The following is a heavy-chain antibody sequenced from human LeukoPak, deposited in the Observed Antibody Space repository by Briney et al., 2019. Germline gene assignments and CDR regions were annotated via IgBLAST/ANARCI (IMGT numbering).Heavy chain of an antibody. CDR3: GSMYDY. Sequence: PSETLSLTCAVYGGSFSGYYWSWIRQPPGKGLEWIGEVSHSGSTDCNPSLKSRVTISVDTSKNQFSLKLSSVTAADTAVYYCGSMYDYWGQGTLVTVSS. J-gene: IGHJ4*02. CDR1: GGSFSGYY. CDR2: VSHSGST. D-gene: IGHD3-10*02. V-gene: IGHV4-34*01.